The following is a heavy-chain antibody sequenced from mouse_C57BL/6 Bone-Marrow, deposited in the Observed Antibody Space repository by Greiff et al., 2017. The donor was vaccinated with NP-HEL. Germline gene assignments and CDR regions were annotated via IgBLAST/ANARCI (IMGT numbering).Heavy chain of an antibody. CDR2: INPSSGYT. D-gene: IGHD2-2*01. CDR3: ARDGYDGDAMDY. CDR1: GYTFTSYT. J-gene: IGHJ4*01. Sequence: QVQLQQSGAELARPGASVKMSCKASGYTFTSYTMHWVKQRPGQGLEWIGYINPSSGYTKYNQKFKDKATLTADKSSSTAYMQLSSLTSEDSAVYYCARDGYDGDAMDYWGQGTSVTVSS. V-gene: IGHV1-4*01.